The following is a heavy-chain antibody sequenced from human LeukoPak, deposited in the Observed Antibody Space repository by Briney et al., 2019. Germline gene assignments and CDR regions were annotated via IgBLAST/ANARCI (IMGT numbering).Heavy chain of an antibody. Sequence: GRSLRLSCAASGFTFSSYGMHWVRQAPGKGLEWVAVIWYDGSNKYYADSVKGRFTISRDNSKNTQYLQMNSLRAEDTAVYYCARRNYDSSGYDYWGQGTLVTVSS. CDR2: IWYDGSNK. D-gene: IGHD3-22*01. V-gene: IGHV3-33*01. J-gene: IGHJ4*02. CDR1: GFTFSSYG. CDR3: ARRNYDSSGYDY.